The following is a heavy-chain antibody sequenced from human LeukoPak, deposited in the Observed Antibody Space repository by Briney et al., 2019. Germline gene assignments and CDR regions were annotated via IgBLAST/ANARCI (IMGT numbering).Heavy chain of an antibody. CDR3: ARAYTGFEAFDY. V-gene: IGHV1-2*02. CDR2: INPNSGGT. J-gene: IGHJ4*02. CDR1: GGTFSFYA. Sequence: ASVKVSCKASGGTFSFYAINWVRQAPGQGLEWMGWINPNSGGTNYAQKFQDRVTMTRDTSISTAYMELSRLRSDDTAMYFCARAYTGFEAFDYWGQGTLVTVSS. D-gene: IGHD5-12*01.